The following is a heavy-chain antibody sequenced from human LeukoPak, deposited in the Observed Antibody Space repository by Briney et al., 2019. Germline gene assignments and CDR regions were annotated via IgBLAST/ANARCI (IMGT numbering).Heavy chain of an antibody. CDR2: IYYSGST. Sequence: SQTLSLTCTVSGGSISSGDYYWSWIRQPPGTGLEWIGYIYYSGSTYYNPSLKSRVTISVDTSKNQFSLKLSSVTAADTAVYYCARGPDRSIGYCSGGSCFFDYWGQGTLATVSS. CDR3: ARGPDRSIGYCSGGSCFFDY. J-gene: IGHJ4*02. CDR1: GGSISSGDYY. D-gene: IGHD2-15*01. V-gene: IGHV4-30-4*01.